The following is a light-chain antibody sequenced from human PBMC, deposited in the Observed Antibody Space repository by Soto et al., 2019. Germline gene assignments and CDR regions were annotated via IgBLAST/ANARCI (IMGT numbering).Light chain of an antibody. CDR1: SSDVRSYNL. V-gene: IGLV2-23*01. Sequence: QSALTQPASVSGSPGQSITISCTGTSSDVRSYNLVSWYQHHPGKAPKLMIYEDTKRPSGVSNRFSGSKSGNTASLTISGPQAEDEADYYCCSYAGSLVFGGGTKLTVL. CDR3: CSYAGSLV. CDR2: EDT. J-gene: IGLJ2*01.